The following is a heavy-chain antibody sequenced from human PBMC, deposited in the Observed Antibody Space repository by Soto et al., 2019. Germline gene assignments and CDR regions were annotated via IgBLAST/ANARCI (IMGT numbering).Heavy chain of an antibody. D-gene: IGHD6-13*01. Sequence: PSQTLSLTCAISGDSVSSNSAAWNWIRQSPSRGLEWLGRTYYRSKWYNDYAVSVKSRITINPDTSKNQSSLQLNSATPEDTAVYYCATSQQLVNWFDPWGQGTLVTVSS. V-gene: IGHV6-1*01. CDR3: ATSQQLVNWFDP. CDR1: GDSVSSNSAA. CDR2: TYYRSKWYN. J-gene: IGHJ5*02.